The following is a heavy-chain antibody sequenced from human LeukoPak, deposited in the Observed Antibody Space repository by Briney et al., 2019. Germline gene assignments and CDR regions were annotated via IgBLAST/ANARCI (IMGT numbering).Heavy chain of an antibody. J-gene: IGHJ6*02. D-gene: IGHD2-2*01. CDR3: AKDLACSSTSCYLNFVYYGMDV. CDR1: GFTFDDYA. V-gene: IGHV3-9*01. Sequence: PGGSLRLSCAASGFTFDDYAMHWVRQAPGKGLEWVSGISWNSGSIGYADSVKGRFTISRDNAKNSLYLQMNSLRAEDTALYDCAKDLACSSTSCYLNFVYYGMDVWGQGTTVTVSS. CDR2: ISWNSGSI.